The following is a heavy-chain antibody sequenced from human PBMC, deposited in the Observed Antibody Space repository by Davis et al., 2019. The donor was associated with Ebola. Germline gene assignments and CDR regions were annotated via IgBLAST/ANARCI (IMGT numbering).Heavy chain of an antibody. CDR1: GFTFSSYG. V-gene: IGHV3-30*18. J-gene: IGHJ4*02. Sequence: GESPKISCAASGFTFSSYGMHWVRQAPGKGLEWVAVISYDGSNKYYADSVKGRFTISRDNSKNTLYLQMNSLRAEDTAVYYCAKPYWDIVLMVYAFDYWGQGTLVTVSS. D-gene: IGHD2-8*01. CDR2: ISYDGSNK. CDR3: AKPYWDIVLMVYAFDY.